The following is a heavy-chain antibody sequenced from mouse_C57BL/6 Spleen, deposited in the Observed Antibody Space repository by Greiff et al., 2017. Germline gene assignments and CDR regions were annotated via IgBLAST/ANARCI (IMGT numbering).Heavy chain of an antibody. Sequence: QVQLQQPGTELVKPGASVKLSCKASGYTFTSYWMHWVKQRPGQGLEWIGNINPSNGGTNYNEKFKSKATLTVDKSSSTAYMQLSSLTSEDSAVYYCARYYDGYYVRYYAMDYWGQGTSVTVSS. D-gene: IGHD2-3*01. CDR1: GYTFTSYW. CDR2: INPSNGGT. V-gene: IGHV1-53*01. J-gene: IGHJ4*01. CDR3: ARYYDGYYVRYYAMDY.